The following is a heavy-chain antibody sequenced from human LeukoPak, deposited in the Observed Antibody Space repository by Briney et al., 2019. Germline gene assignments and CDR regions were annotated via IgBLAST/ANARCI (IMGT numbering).Heavy chain of an antibody. D-gene: IGHD2-2*01. Sequence: GGSLRLSCAASGFTFSSYAMHWVRQTPGKGLEWVAVISYDGIDKYYADSVKGRFTISRDNSKNTLYLQMNSLRSEDTAVYYCAKGPCSSTTCLKTDWGQGTPVTVSS. J-gene: IGHJ4*02. CDR2: ISYDGIDK. CDR1: GFTFSSYA. V-gene: IGHV3-30*18. CDR3: AKGPCSSTTCLKTD.